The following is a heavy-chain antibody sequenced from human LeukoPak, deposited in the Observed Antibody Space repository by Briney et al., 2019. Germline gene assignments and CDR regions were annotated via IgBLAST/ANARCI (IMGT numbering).Heavy chain of an antibody. Sequence: SSETLSLTCTVSGGSINSYYWSWIRQPAGKALEWIGRIYHSGSTNYNPSLKSRVTMSLDTSKNEFSLKLTSVTAADTAVYYCARVGAGPLYYFDYWGQGTLVTVSS. CDR1: GGSINSYY. CDR3: ARVGAGPLYYFDY. J-gene: IGHJ4*02. V-gene: IGHV4-4*07. CDR2: IYHSGST.